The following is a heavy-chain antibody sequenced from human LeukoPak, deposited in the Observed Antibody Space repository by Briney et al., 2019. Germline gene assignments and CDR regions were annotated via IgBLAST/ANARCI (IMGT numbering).Heavy chain of an antibody. CDR3: ARGTVTAPDF. D-gene: IGHD4-17*01. V-gene: IGHV3-53*01. Sequence: GGSLRLSCAASGFAMSSNYMSWVRQAPGKGLEWVSVIHIVGNTYYADSVKGRFTISRDNSKNTLYLQMNSLRADDTAVYYCARGTVTAPDFWGQGTLVTVSS. CDR1: GFAMSSNY. J-gene: IGHJ4*02. CDR2: IHIVGNT.